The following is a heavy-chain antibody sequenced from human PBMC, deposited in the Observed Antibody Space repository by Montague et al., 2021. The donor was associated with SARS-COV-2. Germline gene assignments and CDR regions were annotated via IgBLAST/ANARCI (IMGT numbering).Heavy chain of an antibody. CDR3: VRVLDNGVRDY. J-gene: IGHJ4*02. Sequence: SETLSLTCSVSGYSISSGYYWGWLRQPPGKGLEWVGCISYIGKTYYSPSLKSRLTISLDSSKNQYSLQARSVTAADTAVYYCVRVLDNGVRDYWGQGTLVTVSS. CDR1: GYSISSGYY. D-gene: IGHD3/OR15-3a*01. V-gene: IGHV4-38-2*02. CDR2: ISYIGKT.